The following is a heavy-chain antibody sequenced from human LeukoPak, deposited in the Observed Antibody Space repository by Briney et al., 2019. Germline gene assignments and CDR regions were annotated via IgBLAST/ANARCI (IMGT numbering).Heavy chain of an antibody. D-gene: IGHD2-21*02. CDR3: AKAQVVTKDYGLDV. Sequence: GGSLRLSCAASGFIFCSYVMHWVRQAPGKGLEWVTVISYDGSETYYADSVKGRFTISRDNSKDTLYLQMNSLRAEDTAVYYCAKAQVVTKDYGLDVWGQGTTVTVPS. CDR2: ISYDGSET. CDR1: GFIFCSYV. J-gene: IGHJ6*02. V-gene: IGHV3-30*18.